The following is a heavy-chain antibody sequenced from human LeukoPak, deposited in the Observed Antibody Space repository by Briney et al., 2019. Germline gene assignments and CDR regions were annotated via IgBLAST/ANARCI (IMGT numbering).Heavy chain of an antibody. Sequence: PSETLSLTCIVSGGSVMSYYWTWIRQPAGKGLEWIGRVYTSGSTHYNPSLKTRLTMSVDTSKNQFSLKLSSVTAADTAVYYCARLITGTTTAFDIWGQGTMVTVSS. V-gene: IGHV4-4*07. CDR1: GGSVMSYY. CDR3: ARLITGTTTAFDI. D-gene: IGHD1-7*01. J-gene: IGHJ3*02. CDR2: VYTSGST.